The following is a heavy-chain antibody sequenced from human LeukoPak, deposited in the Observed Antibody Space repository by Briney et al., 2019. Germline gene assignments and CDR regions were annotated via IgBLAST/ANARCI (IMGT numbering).Heavy chain of an antibody. J-gene: IGHJ6*02. Sequence: GGSLRPSCAASGFTLSSNYMSWVRQAPGKGLEWVSVIYSGGSTYYADSVKGRFTISRDNSKNTLYLQMNSLRAEDTAVYYCASRSTSCYYYYYGMDVWGQGTTVTVSS. D-gene: IGHD2-2*01. CDR2: IYSGGST. CDR3: ASRSTSCYYYYYGMDV. V-gene: IGHV3-66*02. CDR1: GFTLSSNY.